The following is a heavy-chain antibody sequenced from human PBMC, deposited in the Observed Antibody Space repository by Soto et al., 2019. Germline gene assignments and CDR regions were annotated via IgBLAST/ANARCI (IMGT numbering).Heavy chain of an antibody. Sequence: QLQLQESGSGLVKPSQTLSLTCAVSGGSISGTTYSWSWIRQPPGKGLEWIGYIYDSGNTYYNPSLKSQFPISVDRSKNQFSLKLSSVTAADTAVYSCARGQGAAAGHSNFDYWGQGALVTVSS. CDR3: ARGQGAAAGHSNFDY. CDR1: GGSISGTTYS. J-gene: IGHJ4*02. D-gene: IGHD6-13*01. CDR2: IYDSGNT. V-gene: IGHV4-30-2*01.